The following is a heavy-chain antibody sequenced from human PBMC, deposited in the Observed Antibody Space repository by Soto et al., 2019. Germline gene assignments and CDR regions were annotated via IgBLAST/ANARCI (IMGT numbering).Heavy chain of an antibody. CDR1: GFTFSSYD. V-gene: IGHV3-13*01. Sequence: GGSLRLSCAASGFTFSSYDMHWVRQATGKGLEWVSAIGTAGDTYYPGSVKGRFTISRENAKNSLYLQMNSLRAGDTAVYYCARDFSVVAAKTHYYYMDVWGKGTTVTVSS. CDR3: ARDFSVVAAKTHYYYMDV. D-gene: IGHD2-15*01. CDR2: IGTAGDT. J-gene: IGHJ6*03.